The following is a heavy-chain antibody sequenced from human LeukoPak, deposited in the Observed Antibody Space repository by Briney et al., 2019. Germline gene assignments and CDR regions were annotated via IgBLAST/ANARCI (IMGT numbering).Heavy chain of an antibody. V-gene: IGHV3-23*01. CDR3: AKDALSQYDSTGSFDY. CDR2: SSGSGRDA. J-gene: IGHJ4*02. D-gene: IGHD3-22*01. CDR1: GFTFSMSD. Sequence: GGSLRLSCAAYGFTFSMSDMSWVRQAPGKGLEWVSASSGSGRDAYYADSVKGRFTISRDNSNNMVYLQMNSLRAKDTAVYYCAKDALSQYDSTGSFDYWGQGTLVTVSS.